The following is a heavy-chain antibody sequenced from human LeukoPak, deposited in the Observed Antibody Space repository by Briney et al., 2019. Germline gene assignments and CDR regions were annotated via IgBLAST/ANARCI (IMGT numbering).Heavy chain of an antibody. J-gene: IGHJ4*02. CDR1: GFTFSSYS. D-gene: IGHD6-6*01. CDR2: ISSSSGTI. CDR3: ARMSSSAAPFDL. Sequence: GGSLRLSCSASGFTFSSYSMNWVRQAPGKGLEWVSYISSSSGTIYNADSVKGRFTISRDNAKNSVYLQMNGLRAEDMAVYYCARMSSSAAPFDLWGQGTLVTVSS. V-gene: IGHV3-48*01.